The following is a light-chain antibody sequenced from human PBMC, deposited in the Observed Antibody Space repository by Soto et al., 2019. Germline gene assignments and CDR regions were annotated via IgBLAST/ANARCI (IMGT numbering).Light chain of an antibody. Sequence: QSVLTQPASVSGSPGQSITISCTGTSSDVGYYNYVSWYQQHPGKAPKLMIYEVSNRPSGVSIRFSGSKSGNTASLTISGLQAEDEADYYCSSYTTTTPRVFGGGTKLTVL. V-gene: IGLV2-14*03. CDR2: EVS. J-gene: IGLJ3*02. CDR1: SSDVGYYNY. CDR3: SSYTTTTPRV.